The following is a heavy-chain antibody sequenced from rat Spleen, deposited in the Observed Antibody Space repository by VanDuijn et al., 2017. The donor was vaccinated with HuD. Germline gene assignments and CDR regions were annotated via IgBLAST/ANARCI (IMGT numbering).Heavy chain of an antibody. J-gene: IGHJ4*01. D-gene: IGHD1-12*02. Sequence: EVQLVETGGGLVQPGESLKLSCVASGFTFSSYWMYWIRQAPGKGLEWVSSINTDGGSTYYPDSVKGRFTISRDNAENTVYLQMNSLRSEDTATYYCAKAAYDGTPYVMDAWGQGASVTVSS. CDR3: AKAAYDGTPYVMDA. V-gene: IGHV5-58*01. CDR2: INTDGGST. CDR1: GFTFSSYW.